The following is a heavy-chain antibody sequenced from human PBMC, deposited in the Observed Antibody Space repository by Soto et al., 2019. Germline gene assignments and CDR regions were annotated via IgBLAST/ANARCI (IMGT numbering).Heavy chain of an antibody. V-gene: IGHV4-59*11. Sequence: SEAPSPTCTVSCAAIDSHYCSWIRQPPGKRLXWSXXVXXSXXXXXNXXLKSRVTTTINPSTKQFSVTLTSVSAAETAVYYCARSFMVPVDYFDSWGQGTLVNVPQ. CDR1: CAAIDSHY. J-gene: IGHJ4*02. CDR2: VXXSXXX. CDR3: ARSFMVPVDYFDS. D-gene: IGHD3-10*01.